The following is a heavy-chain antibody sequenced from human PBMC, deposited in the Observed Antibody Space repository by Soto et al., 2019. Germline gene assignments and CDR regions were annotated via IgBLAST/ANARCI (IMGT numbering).Heavy chain of an antibody. CDR1: GFTFSSYA. D-gene: IGHD3-3*01. CDR3: AKDPRAHITIFGVVIDHYYGMDV. V-gene: IGHV3-23*01. Sequence: EVQLLESGGGLVQPGGSLRLSCAASGFTFSSYAMSWVRQAPGKGLEWVSAISGSGGSTYYADSVKGRFTISRDNSKNTLYLQMNSLRAEDTAVYYCAKDPRAHITIFGVVIDHYYGMDVWGQGTTVTVSS. J-gene: IGHJ6*02. CDR2: ISGSGGST.